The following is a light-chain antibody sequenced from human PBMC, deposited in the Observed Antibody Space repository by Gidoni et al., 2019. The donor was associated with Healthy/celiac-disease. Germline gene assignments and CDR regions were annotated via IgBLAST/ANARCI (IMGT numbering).Light chain of an antibody. CDR3: QQYNSYLYT. Sequence: IQLTLSPSTLSASVGDRVTITCRASQSISSWLAWYQQKPGKAPKLLIYDASSLESGVPSRFSGSGSGTEFTLTISSLQPDDFATYYCQQYNSYLYTFGQGTKLEIK. V-gene: IGKV1-5*01. CDR1: QSISSW. J-gene: IGKJ2*01. CDR2: DAS.